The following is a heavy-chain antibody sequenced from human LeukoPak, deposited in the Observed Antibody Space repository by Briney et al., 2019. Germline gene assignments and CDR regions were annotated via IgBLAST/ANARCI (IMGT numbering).Heavy chain of an antibody. V-gene: IGHV1-46*01. CDR1: GYTFTMYY. CDR2: INPSDGAT. CDR3: ARDGYSGYDKNAYYYYYYMDV. D-gene: IGHD5-12*01. Sequence: ASVKVSCKASGYTFTMYYIHWVRQAPGQGLEWMGMINPSDGATTYAQRFQGRVTMTRDMSTTTVYMELSSLRSEDTAVYYCARDGYSGYDKNAYYYYYYMDVWGKGTTVTVSS. J-gene: IGHJ6*03.